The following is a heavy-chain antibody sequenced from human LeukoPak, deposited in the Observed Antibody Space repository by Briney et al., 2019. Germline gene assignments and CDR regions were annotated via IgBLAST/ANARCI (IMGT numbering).Heavy chain of an antibody. J-gene: IGHJ4*02. D-gene: IGHD3-10*01. CDR2: ISSDGRTT. V-gene: IGHV3-74*01. Sequence: GGSLRLSCAASGFTFSYNWMHWVRQAPGKGLVWVSRISSDGRTTHYADSVKGRFTISRDSAKNTLFLQMNDLRAEDTALYYCLGYYSGSPNWGQGTLVTVSS. CDR1: GFTFSYNW. CDR3: LGYYSGSPN.